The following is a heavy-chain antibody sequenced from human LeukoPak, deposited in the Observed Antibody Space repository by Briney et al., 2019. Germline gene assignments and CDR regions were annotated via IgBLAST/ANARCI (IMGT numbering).Heavy chain of an antibody. V-gene: IGHV3-11*04. D-gene: IGHD5-18*01. J-gene: IGHJ4*02. CDR2: ISSSGATI. Sequence: PGGSLRLSCAASGFTFNDYYMSWIRQAPGKVLGWISYISSSGATIHYADSVKGRFTISRDSAKNSLYMQMNSLRAEDTAVYYCAAGAMAFIDYWGQGTLVTVSS. CDR1: GFTFNDYY. CDR3: AAGAMAFIDY.